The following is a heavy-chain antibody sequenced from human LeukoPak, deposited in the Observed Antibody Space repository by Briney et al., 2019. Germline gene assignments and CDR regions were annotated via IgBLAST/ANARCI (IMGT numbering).Heavy chain of an antibody. CDR3: AKDQLADYYDNSGYFDC. V-gene: IGHV3-23*01. Sequence: PGGSLRLSCAASGFTFSSYGMTWVRQAPGKGLEWVSAISGSGGSTYYADSVKGRFTISRDNSKNTLYLQMYSLRAEDTAIYYCAKDQLADYYDNSGYFDCWGQGTLVTVS. CDR1: GFTFSSYG. J-gene: IGHJ4*02. CDR2: ISGSGGST. D-gene: IGHD3-22*01.